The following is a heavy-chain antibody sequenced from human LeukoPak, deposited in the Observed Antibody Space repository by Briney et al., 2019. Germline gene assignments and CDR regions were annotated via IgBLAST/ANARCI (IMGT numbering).Heavy chain of an antibody. J-gene: IGHJ3*02. Sequence: AGGSLRLSCAASGFTFSSYWMSWVRQAPGKGLEWVSSISSSSSYIYYADSVKGRFTISRDNAKNSLYLQMNSLRAEDTAVYYCARDRRFGELSDAFDIWGQGTMVTVSS. V-gene: IGHV3-21*01. D-gene: IGHD3-10*01. CDR3: ARDRRFGELSDAFDI. CDR1: GFTFSSYW. CDR2: ISSSSSYI.